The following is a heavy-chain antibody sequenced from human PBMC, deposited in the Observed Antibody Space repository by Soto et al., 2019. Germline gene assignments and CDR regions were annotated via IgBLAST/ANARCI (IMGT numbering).Heavy chain of an antibody. CDR1: GYSFTSYW. CDR2: IYPGDSDT. J-gene: IGHJ3*02. CDR3: ASAESRVWFGENAFDI. Sequence: PGESLKISCKGSGYSFTSYWIGWVRQMPGKGLEWMGIIYPGDSDTRYSPSFQGQVTISADKSISTAYLQWSSLKASDTAMYYCASAESRVWFGENAFDIWGQGTMVTVSS. V-gene: IGHV5-51*01. D-gene: IGHD3-10*01.